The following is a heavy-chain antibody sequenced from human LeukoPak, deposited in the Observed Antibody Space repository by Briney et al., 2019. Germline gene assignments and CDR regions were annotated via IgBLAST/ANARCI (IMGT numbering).Heavy chain of an antibody. V-gene: IGHV3-23*01. D-gene: IGHD4-17*01. Sequence: QPGGSLRLSCAASGFTFSSYAMSWVRQAPGKGLEWVSAISGSGGSTFYTDSVKGRFAISRDNAKNSLYLQMNSLRAEDTAVYYCARAPSYGDRWGQGTLVTVSS. CDR1: GFTFSSYA. CDR3: ARAPSYGDR. CDR2: ISGSGGST. J-gene: IGHJ4*02.